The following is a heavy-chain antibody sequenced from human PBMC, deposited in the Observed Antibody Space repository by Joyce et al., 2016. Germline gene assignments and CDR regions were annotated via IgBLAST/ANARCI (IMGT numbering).Heavy chain of an antibody. Sequence: QVQLVESGGGVVQPGRSLRLSCAASGLTLSNYGVHWVRQAPGKGREWVAVISYDGIYKYYADSVKGRFTIPRDNSKNTVFLEMNSLRAEDTAVYYCAKILTATYSSGWFLDYWGQGTLVTVSS. CDR1: GLTLSNYG. CDR2: ISYDGIYK. V-gene: IGHV3-30*18. CDR3: AKILTATYSSGWFLDY. J-gene: IGHJ4*02. D-gene: IGHD6-25*01.